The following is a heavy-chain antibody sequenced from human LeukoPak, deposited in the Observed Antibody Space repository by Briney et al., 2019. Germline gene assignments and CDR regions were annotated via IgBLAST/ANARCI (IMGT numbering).Heavy chain of an antibody. CDR2: IYTSGST. V-gene: IGHV4-61*02. CDR1: GGSISSGSYY. D-gene: IGHD3-22*01. CDR3: ARDHTDSFDY. J-gene: IGHJ4*02. Sequence: SQTLSLTCTVSGGSISSGSYYWSWIRQPAGKGLEWIGRIYTSGSTNYNPSLKSRVTISVDTSKNQFSLKLSSVTAADTAVYYCARDHTDSFDYWGRGTLVTVSS.